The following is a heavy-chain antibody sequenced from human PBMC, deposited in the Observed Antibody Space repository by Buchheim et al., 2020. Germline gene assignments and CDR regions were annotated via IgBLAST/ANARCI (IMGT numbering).Heavy chain of an antibody. CDR3: ARDRRFLYDILTGYYKEGVDYYYYGMDV. CDR2: IYTSGST. CDR1: GGSISSGSYY. J-gene: IGHJ6*02. Sequence: QVQLQESGPGLVKPSQTLSLTCTVSGGSISSGSYYWSWIRQPAGKGLEWIGRIYTSGSTNYNPSLKSRVTISVDTSKNQFSLKLSSVTAANTAVYYCARDRRFLYDILTGYYKEGVDYYYYGMDVWGQGTT. V-gene: IGHV4-61*02. D-gene: IGHD3-9*01.